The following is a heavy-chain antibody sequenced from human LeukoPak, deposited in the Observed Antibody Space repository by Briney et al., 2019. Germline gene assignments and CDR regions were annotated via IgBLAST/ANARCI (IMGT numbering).Heavy chain of an antibody. CDR2: ISYDGSNK. CDR1: GFTFSSYG. CDR3: AKESPYDSTYY. D-gene: IGHD3-22*01. Sequence: AGGSLRLSYAASGFTFSSYGMHWVRQAPGKGLEWVAVISYDGSNKYYADSVKDRFTISRDNSKNTLYLQMNSLRAEDTAVYYCAKESPYDSTYYWGQGTLVTVSS. V-gene: IGHV3-30*18. J-gene: IGHJ4*02.